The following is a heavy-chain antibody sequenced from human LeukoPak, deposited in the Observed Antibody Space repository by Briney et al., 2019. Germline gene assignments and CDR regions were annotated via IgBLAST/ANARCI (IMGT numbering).Heavy chain of an antibody. CDR2: IRSKAYGGTT. CDR1: GFTFGDYA. J-gene: IGHJ3*02. Sequence: GGSLRLSCTASGFTFGDYAMSWVRQAPGKGLERVGFIRSKAYGGTTEYAASVKGRFTISRDDSKSIAYLQMNSLKTEDTAVYYCTRGGQPGGAFDIWGQGTMVTVSS. V-gene: IGHV3-49*04. CDR3: TRGGQPGGAFDI. D-gene: IGHD3-16*01.